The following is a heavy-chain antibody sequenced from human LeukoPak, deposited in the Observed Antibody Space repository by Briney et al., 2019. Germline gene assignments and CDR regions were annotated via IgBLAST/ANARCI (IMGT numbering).Heavy chain of an antibody. CDR2: IKQDGSEK. D-gene: IGHD1-26*01. CDR1: GFTFSSYS. CDR3: ARDKSAGANLFDY. V-gene: IGHV3-7*01. Sequence: GGSLRLSCAASGFTFSSYSMNWVRQAPGKGLEWVANIKQDGSEKYYVDSVKGRFTISRDNAKNSLYLQMNSLRAEDTAVYYCARDKSAGANLFDYWGQGTLVTVSS. J-gene: IGHJ4*02.